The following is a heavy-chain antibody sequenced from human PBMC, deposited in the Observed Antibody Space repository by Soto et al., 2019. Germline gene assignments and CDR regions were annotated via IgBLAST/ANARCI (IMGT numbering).Heavy chain of an antibody. Sequence: PGGSLRLSCAASGFTFSSYGMHWVRQAPGKGLEWVAVIWYDGSNKYYADSVKGRFTISRDNSKNTLYLQMNSLRAEDTAVYYCARERYCISTSCYPRMDVWGQGTTVTVSS. CDR3: ARERYCISTSCYPRMDV. CDR1: GFTFSSYG. D-gene: IGHD2-2*01. J-gene: IGHJ6*02. CDR2: IWYDGSNK. V-gene: IGHV3-33*01.